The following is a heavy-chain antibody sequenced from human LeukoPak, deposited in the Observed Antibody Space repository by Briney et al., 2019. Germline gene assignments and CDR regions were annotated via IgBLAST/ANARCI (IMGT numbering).Heavy chain of an antibody. CDR3: ARSYDFWSGYYTPFDY. Sequence: SVKVSCKASGYTFTSYGISWVRQAPGQGLEWMGGIIPIFGTANYAQKFQGRVTITADESASTAYMELSSLRSEDTAVYYCARSYDFWSGYYTPFDYWGQGTLVTVSS. D-gene: IGHD3-3*01. CDR1: GYTFTSYG. J-gene: IGHJ4*02. CDR2: IIPIFGTA. V-gene: IGHV1-69*13.